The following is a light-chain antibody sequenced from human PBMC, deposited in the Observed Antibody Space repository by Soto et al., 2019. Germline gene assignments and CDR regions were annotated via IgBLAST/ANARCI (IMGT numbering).Light chain of an antibody. J-gene: IGLJ2*01. Sequence: QSVLTQPPSASGSPGQSVTISCTGTSSDVGGYNYVSWYQQYPGKAPKLILYEVSMRPSGVPDRFSGSKSGNTASLTISGLQPEDEADYYCSSYGGSSIDVVFGGGTKVTVL. CDR2: EVS. CDR1: SSDVGGYNY. V-gene: IGLV2-8*01. CDR3: SSYGGSSIDVV.